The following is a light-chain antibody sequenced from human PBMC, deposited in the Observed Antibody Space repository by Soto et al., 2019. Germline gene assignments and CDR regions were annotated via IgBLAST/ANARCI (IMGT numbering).Light chain of an antibody. J-gene: IGKJ4*01. CDR2: AAS. CDR1: QSVGSA. Sequence: EIVMTPSPSTLSVYPGDTAPLSCRASQSVGSAVAWYQHKPGKAPRLLIVAASIRATGVPGRFTGGGSGTEFTLTVGSLQSEDFAVYYCQQYRNWPPLTFGGGTTVEIK. V-gene: IGKV3-15*01. CDR3: QQYRNWPPLT.